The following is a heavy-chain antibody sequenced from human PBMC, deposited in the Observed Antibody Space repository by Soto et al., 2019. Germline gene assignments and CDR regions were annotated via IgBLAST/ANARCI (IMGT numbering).Heavy chain of an antibody. CDR3: AKISCSTNCYVVSGAGSYFDS. D-gene: IGHD2-2*01. CDR1: GFTFSTQV. CDR2: MSGSRGYT. J-gene: IGHJ4*02. Sequence: EVQLLESGGGLVQPGGSLRLSCAASGFTFSTQVMSWVRQAPGKGLEWVSAMSGSRGYTYYADSVKGRFTISRDNSKNTLYLQMNSLRAEDTAVYYCAKISCSTNCYVVSGAGSYFDSWGQGTLVIVSS. V-gene: IGHV3-23*01.